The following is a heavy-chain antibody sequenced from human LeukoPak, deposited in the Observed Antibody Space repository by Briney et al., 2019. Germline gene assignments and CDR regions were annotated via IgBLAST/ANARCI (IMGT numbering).Heavy chain of an antibody. J-gene: IGHJ4*02. D-gene: IGHD4-17*01. CDR1: GFTFSSYS. V-gene: IGHV3-21*01. CDR3: AKIADYGDYAEY. CDR2: ISSSSSYI. Sequence: GGSLRLSCAASGFTFSSYSMNWVRQAPGKGLEWVSSISSSSSYIYYADSVKGRFTISRDNAKNPLYLQMNSLRAEDTAVYYCAKIADYGDYAEYWGQGTLVTVSS.